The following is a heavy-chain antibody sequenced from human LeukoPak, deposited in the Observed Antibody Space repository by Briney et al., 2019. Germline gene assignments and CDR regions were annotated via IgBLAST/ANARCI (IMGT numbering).Heavy chain of an antibody. Sequence: SQTLSLTCTVSGGSISSGSYFWNWIRQPAGKGLEWIGRIYRSGSTNYNPSLKSRVTISVDTSKNQLSLKLSSVTAADTAVYFCARDGPLDAFDIWGQGTMVTVSS. J-gene: IGHJ3*02. CDR2: IYRSGST. V-gene: IGHV4-61*02. D-gene: IGHD3-16*02. CDR3: ARDGPLDAFDI. CDR1: GGSISSGSYF.